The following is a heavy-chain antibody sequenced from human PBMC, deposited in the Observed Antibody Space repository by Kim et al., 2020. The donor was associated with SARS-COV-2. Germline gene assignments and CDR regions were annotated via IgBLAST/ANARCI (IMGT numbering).Heavy chain of an antibody. CDR3: AGDNYNNDWYKY. CDR2: IYRNGTT. Sequence: GGSLRLSCAASEFTVSTKTMTWVRQAPGKGLEWVSIIYRNGTTYYADSAKGRFTTSRDTSKNTLYLQMDNLNADDTAVYYCAGDNYNNDWYKYWGQGTLGTVSA. V-gene: IGHV3-53*01. CDR1: EFTVSTKT. D-gene: IGHD1-20*01. J-gene: IGHJ4*02.